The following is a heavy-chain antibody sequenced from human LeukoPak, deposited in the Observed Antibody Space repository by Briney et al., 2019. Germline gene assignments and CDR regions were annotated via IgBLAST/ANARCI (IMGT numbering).Heavy chain of an antibody. CDR1: GFTFRSYS. Sequence: PGGSLRLSCAASGFTFRSYSMNRVRKAPGKGLEWGSYISSSSSTIYYADSVKGRFTISRDNAKNSLYLQMNSLRAEDTAVYYCARDSGTYYDILTGPDAFDIWGQGTMVTVSS. J-gene: IGHJ3*02. CDR3: ARDSGTYYDILTGPDAFDI. CDR2: ISSSSSTI. V-gene: IGHV3-48*01. D-gene: IGHD3-9*01.